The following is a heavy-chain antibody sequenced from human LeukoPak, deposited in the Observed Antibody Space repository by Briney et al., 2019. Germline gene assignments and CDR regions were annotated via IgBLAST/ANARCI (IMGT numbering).Heavy chain of an antibody. Sequence: SETLSLTCTVSGDSISSYFWSWIRQSPGKGLEWLGYTHYSGSTSYNPSLTSRVTISLDTSKNQFYLRLSSVTASDTAFYYCARDQRRDYGDFFDNWGQGTLVTVSS. CDR2: THYSGST. CDR3: ARDQRRDYGDFFDN. D-gene: IGHD3-16*01. V-gene: IGHV4-59*01. J-gene: IGHJ4*02. CDR1: GDSISSYF.